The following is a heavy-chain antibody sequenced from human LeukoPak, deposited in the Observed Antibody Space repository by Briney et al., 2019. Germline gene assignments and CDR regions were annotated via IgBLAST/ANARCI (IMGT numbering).Heavy chain of an antibody. CDR1: GFTGFTFGTYA. CDR3: AKGHSDYGTGFDQ. J-gene: IGHJ4*02. V-gene: IGHV3-23*01. Sequence: PGGSLRLSCAASGFTGFTFGTYAMSWVRQAPRKGLECVSIISGGGSRTYYAESVKGRFTISRDNSKNTLYVQVNSLRAEDTAVYYCAKGHSDYGTGFDQWGQGTLVTVSS. CDR2: ISGGGSRT. D-gene: IGHD4-17*01.